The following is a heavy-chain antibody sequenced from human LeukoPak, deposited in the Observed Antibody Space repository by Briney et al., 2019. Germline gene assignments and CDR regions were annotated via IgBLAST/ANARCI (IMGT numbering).Heavy chain of an antibody. Sequence: PSETLSLTCTVSGGSISSYYWSWLRQPPGKGLEWLGYIYYSGSTNYNPSLKSRVTISVDTSKNQFSLKLSSVTAADTAVYYCARKDGRDSSGYYTYFDYWGQGTLVTVSS. D-gene: IGHD3-22*01. V-gene: IGHV4-59*01. CDR1: GGSISSYY. CDR2: IYYSGST. J-gene: IGHJ4*02. CDR3: ARKDGRDSSGYYTYFDY.